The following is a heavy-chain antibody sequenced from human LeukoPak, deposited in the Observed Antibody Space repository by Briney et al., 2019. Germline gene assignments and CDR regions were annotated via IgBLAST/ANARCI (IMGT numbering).Heavy chain of an antibody. Sequence: PGASVNVSCKASGYTFTSYGISWVRQAPGPGLEGMGWISAYNGNTNYAQKLQGRVTMTTETSTSTAYMQLRSLRSDDTAVYYSARGASSSGWYNNWFDPWGQGTLVTVSS. CDR2: ISAYNGNT. J-gene: IGHJ5*02. V-gene: IGHV1-18*01. D-gene: IGHD6-19*01. CDR1: GYTFTSYG. CDR3: ARGASSSGWYNNWFDP.